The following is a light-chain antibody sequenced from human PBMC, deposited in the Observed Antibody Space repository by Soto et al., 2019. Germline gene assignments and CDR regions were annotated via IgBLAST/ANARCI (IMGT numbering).Light chain of an antibody. CDR3: GSITRSSTSV. Sequence: SARTQPPSASGSPGHSVTMSCIGTKNDIGVYDFVSWYQHHPGKAPKLIIYDVTKRPSGVSNRFSGSKSGNTASLTISGIQAEDEGDYYCGSITRSSTSVFGTGTKVTVL. CDR2: DVT. V-gene: IGLV2-14*01. CDR1: KNDIGVYDF. J-gene: IGLJ1*01.